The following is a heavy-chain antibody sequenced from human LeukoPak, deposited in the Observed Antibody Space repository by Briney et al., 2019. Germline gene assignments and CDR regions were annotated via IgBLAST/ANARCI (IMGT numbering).Heavy chain of an antibody. CDR3: ARDESYDYVWGSYRTMDV. D-gene: IGHD3-16*02. V-gene: IGHV7-4-1*02. J-gene: IGHJ6*03. CDR1: GYTFTSYA. CDR2: INTNTGNP. Sequence: ASVKVSCKASGYTFTSYAMNWVRQAPGQGLEWMGWINTNTGNPTYAQGFAGRFVFSLDTSVSTAYLQISSLKAEDTAVYYCARDESYDYVWGSYRTMDVWGKGTTVTVSS.